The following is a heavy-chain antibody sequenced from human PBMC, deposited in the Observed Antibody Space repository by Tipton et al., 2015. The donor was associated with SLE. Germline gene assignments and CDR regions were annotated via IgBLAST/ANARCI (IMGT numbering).Heavy chain of an antibody. Sequence: TLSLTRTVSGGSISSSSYYWGWIRQPPGKGLEWIGSIYYSGGTYYNPSLKSRVTISVDTSKNQFSLKLSSVTAADTAVYYCARGPAGQADFWGQGTLVTVSS. V-gene: IGHV4-39*07. D-gene: IGHD2-2*01. J-gene: IGHJ4*02. CDR3: ARGPAGQADF. CDR2: IYYSGGT. CDR1: GGSISSSSYY.